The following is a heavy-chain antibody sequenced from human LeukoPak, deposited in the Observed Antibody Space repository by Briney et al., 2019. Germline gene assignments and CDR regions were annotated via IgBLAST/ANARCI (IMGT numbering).Heavy chain of an antibody. CDR2: IYYSGST. CDR3: ARGIARSSGWYGIYYFDF. CDR1: GGSISSYY. V-gene: IGHV4-59*01. J-gene: IGHJ4*02. D-gene: IGHD6-19*01. Sequence: PSETLSLTCTVSGGSISSYYWSWIRQPPGKGLEWIGYIYYSGSTNYNPSLKSRITISVDTSKNQFSLKLSSVTAADTAVYYCARGIARSSGWYGIYYFDFWGQGTLVTVSS.